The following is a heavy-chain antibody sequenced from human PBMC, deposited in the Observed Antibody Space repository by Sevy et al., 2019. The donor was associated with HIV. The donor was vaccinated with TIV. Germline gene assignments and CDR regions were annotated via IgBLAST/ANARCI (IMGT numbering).Heavy chain of an antibody. D-gene: IGHD1-26*01. Sequence: GGSLRLSCAASGFTFSSYAMSWVRQAPGKGLEWVSSISGSGGSTYYADSVKGRFTISRDNSKNTLYMQMNSLRAEDTAIYYCAKDLRVGATPIDYWGQGTRVTVSS. CDR2: ISGSGGST. CDR1: GFTFSSYA. V-gene: IGHV3-23*01. J-gene: IGHJ4*02. CDR3: AKDLRVGATPIDY.